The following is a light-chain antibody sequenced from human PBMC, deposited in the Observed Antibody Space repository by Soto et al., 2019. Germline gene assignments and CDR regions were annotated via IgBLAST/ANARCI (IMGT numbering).Light chain of an antibody. CDR1: QSVGNN. CDR3: QQYDNWPPVT. J-gene: IGKJ1*01. CDR2: GAS. V-gene: IGKV3-15*01. Sequence: IVMTQSPATLSVSPEERATLSCRGSQSVGNNLAWFQQRPGQAPRLLIYGASTRATGVPPRFSGSGSGTEFTLTISSLQSEDSAIYFCQQYDNWPPVTFGQGTKVDIK.